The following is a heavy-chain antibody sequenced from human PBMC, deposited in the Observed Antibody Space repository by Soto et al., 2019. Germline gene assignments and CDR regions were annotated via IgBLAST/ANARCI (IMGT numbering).Heavy chain of an antibody. D-gene: IGHD2-8*02. V-gene: IGHV4-39*01. CDR2: IYSDGST. Sequence: QLQLQESGPGLVKPSETLSLTCTVSGGSIITSTSYYWGLIRQPPGKGLEWIASIYSDGSTYYNPSLKSRVPTSVDTSKNQFSLKLSSVTAADTAVYYCAGRLLGMENYFDYWGQGTLVTVSS. CDR3: AGRLLGMENYFDY. CDR1: GGSIITSTSYY. J-gene: IGHJ4*02.